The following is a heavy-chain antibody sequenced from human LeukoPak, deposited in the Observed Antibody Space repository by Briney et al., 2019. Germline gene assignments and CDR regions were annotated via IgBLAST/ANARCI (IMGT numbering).Heavy chain of an antibody. V-gene: IGHV3-23*01. CDR3: AKGPFYFANSGYSWDYFDY. CDR2: ISGGGGGI. CDR1: GFTFSNYA. J-gene: IGHJ4*02. D-gene: IGHD3-22*01. Sequence: GGSLRLSCAASGFTFSNYAMSWVRQAPGKGLEWVSTISGGGGGIYYADSVKGRFTISRDNSKNTLYLQINSLRAEDTAVFYCAKGPFYFANSGYSWDYFDYWGQGALVTVSS.